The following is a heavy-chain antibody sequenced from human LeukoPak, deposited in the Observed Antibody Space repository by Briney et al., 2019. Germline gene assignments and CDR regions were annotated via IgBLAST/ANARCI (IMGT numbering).Heavy chain of an antibody. J-gene: IGHJ4*02. CDR3: ARRADYGSGSYYDY. CDR1: GGSISSSSYY. Sequence: SETLSLTCTVSGGSISSSSYYWGWIRQPPGKGLEWIGSFYYSGSTYYNPSLKCRVTISVDTSKNQFSLKLSSVTAADTAVYYCARRADYGSGSYYDYWGQGTLVTVSS. CDR2: FYYSGST. V-gene: IGHV4-39*01. D-gene: IGHD3-10*01.